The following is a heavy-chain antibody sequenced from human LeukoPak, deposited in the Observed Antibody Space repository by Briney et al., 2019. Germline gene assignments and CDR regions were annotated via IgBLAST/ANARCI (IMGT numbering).Heavy chain of an antibody. D-gene: IGHD6-13*01. Sequence: PSETLSLTCSVSGGSISTYYWSWTRQPPRKGLEWIGYNYNRGTTNYSPSLKSRVTISVDRSKNQFSLSLTSVTAADTAVYYCARERASAGPHFEHWGRGILVTVSS. CDR1: GGSISTYY. J-gene: IGHJ4*02. CDR2: NYNRGTT. CDR3: ARERASAGPHFEH. V-gene: IGHV4-59*01.